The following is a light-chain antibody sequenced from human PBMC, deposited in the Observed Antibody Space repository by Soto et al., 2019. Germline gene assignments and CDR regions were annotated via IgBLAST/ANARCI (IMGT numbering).Light chain of an antibody. CDR3: QQYVSPPWA. CDR1: QSVTNSF. CDR2: GAS. Sequence: EIVSAQSPGTLSLSPGERATLSCRASQSVTNSFLAWYQQKPGQAPRLLIYGASRRATGIPDRFTGSGSGTDFTLTISRLEPEDFAVYYCQQYVSPPWAFGQGGMVDIK. J-gene: IGKJ1*01. V-gene: IGKV3-20*01.